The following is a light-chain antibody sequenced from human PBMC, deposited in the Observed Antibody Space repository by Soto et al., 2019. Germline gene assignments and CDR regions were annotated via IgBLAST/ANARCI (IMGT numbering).Light chain of an antibody. J-gene: IGLJ2*01. CDR1: SGHSSYA. CDR3: QTWDTGIVV. V-gene: IGLV4-69*01. CDR2: LNSDGSH. Sequence: QPGLTQSPSASASLGASVKLTCTLSSGHSSYAIAWHQQQPEKGPRYLMKLNSDGSHSKGDGIPDRFSGSSSGAERYLTISSLQSEDEADYYCQTWDTGIVVFGGGTQLTVL.